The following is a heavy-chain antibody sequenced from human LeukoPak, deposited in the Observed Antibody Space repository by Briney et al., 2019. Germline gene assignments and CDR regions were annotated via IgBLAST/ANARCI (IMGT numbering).Heavy chain of an antibody. D-gene: IGHD2-21*01. V-gene: IGHV3-74*01. Sequence: GGSLRLSCAASGFCFSSHWVPWVRLAPGKGLVWVSRISDDGSYTSNVDSVKGRFTISRDNVNNMLYLHMNSLRAEDTAVYYCASFGISWRSSYWGQGTLVTVSS. J-gene: IGHJ4*02. CDR2: ISDDGSYT. CDR3: ASFGISWRSSY. CDR1: GFCFSSHW.